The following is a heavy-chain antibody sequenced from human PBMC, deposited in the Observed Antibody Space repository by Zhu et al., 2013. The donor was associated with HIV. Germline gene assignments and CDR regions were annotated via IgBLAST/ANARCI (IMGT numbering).Heavy chain of an antibody. V-gene: IGHV1-2*02. D-gene: IGHD6-13*01. CDR1: GYTFTGYY. J-gene: IGHJ4*01. CDR2: INPNTGVN. Sequence: VQLVQSGAEVKKPGASVKVSCKASGYTFTGYYIHWVRRAPGQGLDWMGWINPNTGVNKYAQKFQGRVTLTRDTSISTAYMELNSLRNDDTAVYFCARTAYLGYCSSFSCSTYYFDLWGHGTLVTVSS. CDR3: ARTAYLGYCSSFSCSTYYFDL.